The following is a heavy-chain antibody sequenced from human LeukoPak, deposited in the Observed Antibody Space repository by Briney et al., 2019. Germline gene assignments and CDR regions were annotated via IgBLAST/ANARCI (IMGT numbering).Heavy chain of an antibody. CDR3: AKDLAGYFDY. CDR1: GFTFGSYG. V-gene: IGHV3-30*18. Sequence: GRSLRLSCAASGFTFGSYGMHWVRQAPGKGLEWVAVISYDGSNKYYADSVKGRFTISRDNSKNTLYLQMNSLRAEDTAVYYCAKDLAGYFDYWGQGTLVTVSS. J-gene: IGHJ4*02. CDR2: ISYDGSNK.